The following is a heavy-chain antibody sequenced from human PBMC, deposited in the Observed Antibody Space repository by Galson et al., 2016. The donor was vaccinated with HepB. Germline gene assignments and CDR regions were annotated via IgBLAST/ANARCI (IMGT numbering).Heavy chain of an antibody. CDR1: GGSISSSSHY. V-gene: IGHV4-39*01. J-gene: IGHJ5*02. Sequence: SETLSLTCTVSGGSISSSSHYWGWIRQPPGKGLEWIGSIYYSGSTYYNPSLKTRLTISVDTSKNQFSLKLNSVTAADTAMYYCRSRCNLNYRLNESDPWGQGILVTVSS. D-gene: IGHD1-7*01. CDR2: IYYSGST. CDR3: RSRCNLNYRLNESDP.